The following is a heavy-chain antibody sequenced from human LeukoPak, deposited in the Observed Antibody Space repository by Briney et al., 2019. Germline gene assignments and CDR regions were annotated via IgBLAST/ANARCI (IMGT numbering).Heavy chain of an antibody. V-gene: IGHV4-34*01. J-gene: IGHJ5*01. CDR1: GASFNTYY. CDR2: VKHDGDT. Sequence: SETLSLTCAVSGASFNTYYWTWLRQSPDKGLEWIGEVKHDGDTNVNPSLRSRVVMSVDASKNQFSLKMTSVAAADTAIYFCARGPVALPNDRLSLFFDFWGQGTLVTVSS. D-gene: IGHD2-8*01. CDR3: ARGPVALPNDRLSLFFDF.